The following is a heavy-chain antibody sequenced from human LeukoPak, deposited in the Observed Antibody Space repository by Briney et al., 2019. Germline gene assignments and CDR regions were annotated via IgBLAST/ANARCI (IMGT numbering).Heavy chain of an antibody. Sequence: PGGSLRLSCAASGFTFSDYYMSWIRQAPGKGLEWVSGLSGSGRGGSTYYAASVKGRFTISRENSKNTLYLQMNSLRAEDTAVYYCAKSLAAAGNYWGQGTLVTVSS. D-gene: IGHD6-13*01. CDR1: GFTFSDYY. V-gene: IGHV3-23*01. J-gene: IGHJ4*02. CDR2: LSGSGRGGST. CDR3: AKSLAAAGNY.